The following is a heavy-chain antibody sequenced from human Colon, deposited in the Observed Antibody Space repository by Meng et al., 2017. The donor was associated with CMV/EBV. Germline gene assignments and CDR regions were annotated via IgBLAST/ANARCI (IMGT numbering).Heavy chain of an antibody. V-gene: IGHV1-18*01. D-gene: IGHD1-7*01. Sequence: ASVKVSCKASGYRFTAYGISWVRQAPGQGLEWMGWISGYNGNTKYAQKVQGRVTMTRDTSISTAYMELSRLRSDDTAVYYCARDKKLELRGYYYYGMDVWGQGTTVTVSS. CDR1: GYRFTAYG. CDR3: ARDKKLELRGYYYYGMDV. CDR2: ISGYNGNT. J-gene: IGHJ6*02.